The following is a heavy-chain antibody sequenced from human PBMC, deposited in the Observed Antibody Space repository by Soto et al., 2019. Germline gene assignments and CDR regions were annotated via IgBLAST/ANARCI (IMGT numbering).Heavy chain of an antibody. CDR2: ISAYNGNT. Sequence: ASVKVSCKASGYTFTSYGISWGRQAPGQGVEWRGWISAYNGNTNYAQKLQGRVTMTTDTSTSTAYMELRSLRSDDTAVYYCARESDHYYDSSGPNASWGQGTLVTVSS. D-gene: IGHD3-22*01. CDR1: GYTFTSYG. J-gene: IGHJ5*02. CDR3: ARESDHYYDSSGPNAS. V-gene: IGHV1-18*01.